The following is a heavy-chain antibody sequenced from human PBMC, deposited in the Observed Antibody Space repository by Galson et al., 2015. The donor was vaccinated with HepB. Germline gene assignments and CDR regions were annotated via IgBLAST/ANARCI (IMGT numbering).Heavy chain of an antibody. CDR3: AKVGGNSEGIDY. CDR2: ISYDGSNK. V-gene: IGHV3-30*18. CDR1: GFTFSSYG. D-gene: IGHD4-23*01. J-gene: IGHJ4*02. Sequence: SLRLSCAASGFTFSSYGMHWVRQAPGKGLEWVAVISYDGSNKYYADSVKGRFTISRDNSKNTLYLQMNSLRAEDTAVYYCAKVGGNSEGIDYWGQGTLVTVSS.